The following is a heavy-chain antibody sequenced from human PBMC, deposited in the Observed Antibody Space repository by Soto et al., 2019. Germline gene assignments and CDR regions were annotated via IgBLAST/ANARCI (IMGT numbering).Heavy chain of an antibody. CDR3: ARVLPGIAAAYDAFDV. J-gene: IGHJ3*01. D-gene: IGHD6-13*01. V-gene: IGHV4-61*08. CDR1: GASISYGGFS. CDR2: IYYDGGT. Sequence: PSETLSLTCTVSGASISYGGFSWSWIRQPPGKGLEWIGYIYYDGGTTYNSSLKSRVTISTDTSRSQLSLQLTSATPADTAVYYCARVLPGIAAAYDAFDVWGQGTMVTVSS.